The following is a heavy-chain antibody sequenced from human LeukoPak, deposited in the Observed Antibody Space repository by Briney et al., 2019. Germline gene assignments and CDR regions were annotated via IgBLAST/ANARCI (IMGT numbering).Heavy chain of an antibody. D-gene: IGHD6-19*01. J-gene: IGHJ4*02. CDR3: AKDQWNPDY. Sequence: PGRSLRLSCAASGFTFSSYGMHWVRQAPGKGLEWVAVVWDGGCSQNYADSVKGRFTISRDNSKNMLYLQMNSLRAEDTAVYYCAKDQWNPDYWGQGTLVSVLS. V-gene: IGHV3-33*06. CDR2: VWDGGCSQ. CDR1: GFTFSSYG.